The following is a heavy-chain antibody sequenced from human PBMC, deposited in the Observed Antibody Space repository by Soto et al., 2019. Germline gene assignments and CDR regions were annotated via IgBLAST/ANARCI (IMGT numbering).Heavy chain of an antibody. Sequence: GESLKISCKGSGYSFTSYWIGWVRQMPGRGLEWMGIIYPGDSDTRYSPSFQGQVTISADKSISTAYLQWSSLKASDTAMYYCASYYDSTGGAFDIWGQGTMVTVSS. J-gene: IGHJ3*02. D-gene: IGHD3-22*01. V-gene: IGHV5-51*01. CDR3: ASYYDSTGGAFDI. CDR2: IYPGDSDT. CDR1: GYSFTSYW.